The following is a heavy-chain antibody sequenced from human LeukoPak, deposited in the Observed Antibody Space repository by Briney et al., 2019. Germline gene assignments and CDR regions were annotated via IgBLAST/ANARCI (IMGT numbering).Heavy chain of an antibody. J-gene: IGHJ4*02. CDR1: GFTFSRYA. D-gene: IGHD1-14*01. CDR2: ISYDGSNK. Sequence: GGSLRLSCAASGFTFSRYAMSWVRQAPGKGLEWVAVISYDGSNKYYADSVKGRFTISRDNAKNSLYLQMNSLRAEDTAVYYCARVGWGEPPHYWGQGTLVTVSS. CDR3: ARVGWGEPPHY. V-gene: IGHV3-30-3*01.